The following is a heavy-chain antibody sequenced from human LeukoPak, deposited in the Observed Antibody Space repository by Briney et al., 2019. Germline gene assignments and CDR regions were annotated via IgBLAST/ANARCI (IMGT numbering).Heavy chain of an antibody. D-gene: IGHD4/OR15-4a*01. CDR3: ARSTMVNTATGWFDP. V-gene: IGHV4-59*07. CDR2: IYNRGST. J-gene: IGHJ5*02. CDR1: GDSISSYY. Sequence: SDTLSLPCTVSGDSISSYYWSWIRQPPGEGGEGIGYIYNRGSTNYNPSLKSRVTMSVDTSKNHMSLKLSSVTAADTAMYYCARSTMVNTATGWFDPWGQGTLVTVSS.